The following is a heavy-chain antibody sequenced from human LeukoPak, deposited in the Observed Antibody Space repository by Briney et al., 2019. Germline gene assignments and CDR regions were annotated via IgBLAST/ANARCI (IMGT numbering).Heavy chain of an antibody. Sequence: GGSLRPSCAASGNYWMHWVRQAPGKGLVWVSHINSDGSWTSYADSVKGRFTISKDNAKNTVYLQMNNLRAEDTAVYYCVSFYEAYWGRGTLVTVSS. CDR3: VSFYEAY. J-gene: IGHJ4*02. V-gene: IGHV3-74*01. CDR1: GNYW. D-gene: IGHD2/OR15-2a*01. CDR2: INSDGSWT.